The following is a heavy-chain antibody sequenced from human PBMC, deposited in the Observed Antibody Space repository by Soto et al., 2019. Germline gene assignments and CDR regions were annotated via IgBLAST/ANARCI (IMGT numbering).Heavy chain of an antibody. D-gene: IGHD3-22*01. CDR3: AKSGLGVTMIVVAALRGELDY. Sequence: QVQLVESGGGVVQPGRSLRLSCAASGFTFSSYGMHWVRQAPGKGLEWVAVISYDGSNKYYADSVKGRFTISRDNSKNTRYLQMNSLRAEDTAVYYCAKSGLGVTMIVVAALRGELDYWGQGTLVTVSS. CDR1: GFTFSSYG. CDR2: ISYDGSNK. V-gene: IGHV3-30*18. J-gene: IGHJ4*02.